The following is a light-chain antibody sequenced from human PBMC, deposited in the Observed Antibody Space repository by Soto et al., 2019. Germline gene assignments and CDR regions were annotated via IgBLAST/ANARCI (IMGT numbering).Light chain of an antibody. CDR3: QQYYDWPIT. CDR2: GAS. J-gene: IGKJ5*01. V-gene: IGKV3-15*01. CDR1: QSVSNL. Sequence: EIVMTQSPATLSVSPGERVTLSCRASQSVSNLLAWYQQKPGQAPRLLIYGASTRATAIPARFSGSGSGTEFTLTISSLQSEDFAVYYCQQYYDWPITFGQGTRLEIK.